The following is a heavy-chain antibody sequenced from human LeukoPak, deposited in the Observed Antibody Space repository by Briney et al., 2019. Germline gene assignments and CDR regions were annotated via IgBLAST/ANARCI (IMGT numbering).Heavy chain of an antibody. D-gene: IGHD2-15*01. CDR2: INHSGST. J-gene: IGHJ4*02. Sequence: PSETLSLTCAVYGGSFSGYYWSWIRQPPGKGLEWIGEINHSGSTNYNPSLESRVTISVDTSKNQFSLKLSSVTAADTAVYYCARLGYCSGGSCYPFDYWGQGTLVTVSS. V-gene: IGHV4-34*01. CDR3: ARLGYCSGGSCYPFDY. CDR1: GGSFSGYY.